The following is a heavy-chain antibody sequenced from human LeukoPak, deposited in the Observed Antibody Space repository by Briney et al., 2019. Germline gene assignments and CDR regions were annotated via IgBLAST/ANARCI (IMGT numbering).Heavy chain of an antibody. J-gene: IGHJ3*02. CDR2: ISYDGSNK. Sequence: GGSLRLSCAASGFTFSSYAMHWVRQAPGKGLEWVAVISYDGSNKYYADSVKGRFTISRDNAKNSLYLQMNSLRAEDTAVYYCARDTGYSGYADAFDIWGQGTMVTVSS. CDR1: GFTFSSYA. V-gene: IGHV3-30-3*01. D-gene: IGHD5-12*01. CDR3: ARDTGYSGYADAFDI.